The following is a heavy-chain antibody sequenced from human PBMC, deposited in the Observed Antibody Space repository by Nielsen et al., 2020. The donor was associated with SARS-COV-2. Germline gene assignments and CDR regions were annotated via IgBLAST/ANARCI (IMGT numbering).Heavy chain of an antibody. CDR3: AKDRRITMIVVAPGKDWFDP. Sequence: GESLKISCAASGFTFDFYAMSWARQAPGKGLEWVSGISGSGRDTYYADSVKGRFTISRDNSKNTLYLQMNSLRAEDTAVYYCAKDRRITMIVVAPGKDWFDPWGQGTLVTVSS. CDR1: GFTFDFYA. V-gene: IGHV3-23*01. CDR2: ISGSGRDT. D-gene: IGHD3-22*01. J-gene: IGHJ5*02.